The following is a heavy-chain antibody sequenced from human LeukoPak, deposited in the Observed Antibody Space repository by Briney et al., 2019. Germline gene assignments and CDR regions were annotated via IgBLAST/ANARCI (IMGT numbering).Heavy chain of an antibody. D-gene: IGHD1-26*01. J-gene: IGHJ6*04. CDR2: IFHSGST. Sequence: PSETLSLTCAVSGGSISSHNWWSWVRQPPGQGLEWIAEIFHSGSTNYNPSLKSRITISVDKSKNQFSLRLNSVTAADTAVYHCARGGNYFLSDVWGTGTTVTVSS. CDR3: ARGGNYFLSDV. CDR1: GGSISSHNW. V-gene: IGHV4-4*02.